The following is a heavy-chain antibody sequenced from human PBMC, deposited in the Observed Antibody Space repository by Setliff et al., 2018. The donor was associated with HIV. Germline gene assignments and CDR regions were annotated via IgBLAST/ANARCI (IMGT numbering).Heavy chain of an antibody. V-gene: IGHV4-39*02. CDR1: GGSISHSNYY. Sequence: SETLSLTCTVSGGSISHSNYYWGWIRQPPGKGLEWVGSIYYIGTTYYNPSLKSRFTISIDTSKNDFSLKLPSVTAADTSMYYCARLASTRDWYFDLWGRGTLVTVSS. CDR2: IYYIGTT. J-gene: IGHJ2*01. CDR3: ARLASTRDWYFDL.